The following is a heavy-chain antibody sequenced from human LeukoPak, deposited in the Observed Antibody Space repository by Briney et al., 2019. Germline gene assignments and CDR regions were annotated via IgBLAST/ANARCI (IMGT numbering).Heavy chain of an antibody. V-gene: IGHV3-23*01. CDR3: AREEGPYVVSSTYFDY. J-gene: IGHJ4*02. CDR2: ISGSGGST. Sequence: PGGSLRLSCAASGFTFSSYAMSWVRQAPGKGLDCVSGISGSGGSTYYADSVKGRFTISRDNSKNTLYLQMNSLRAEDTAVYYCAREEGPYVVSSTYFDYWGQGTLVTVSS. CDR1: GFTFSSYA. D-gene: IGHD2-2*01.